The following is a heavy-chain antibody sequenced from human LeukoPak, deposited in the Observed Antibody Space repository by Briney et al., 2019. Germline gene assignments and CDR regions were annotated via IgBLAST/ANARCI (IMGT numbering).Heavy chain of an antibody. Sequence: GGSPGLSCLASEFTLSSYIMHWVRQAPGKGLEYILAISNNWGSTYYADSVKGRFTISRDNSKNTLYLQMNSLRPEDTAVYYCVRSVTTLSDFHNWGQGTLVTVSS. J-gene: IGHJ4*02. CDR2: ISNNWGST. CDR1: EFTLSSYI. D-gene: IGHD4-17*01. V-gene: IGHV3-64D*09. CDR3: VRSVTTLSDFHN.